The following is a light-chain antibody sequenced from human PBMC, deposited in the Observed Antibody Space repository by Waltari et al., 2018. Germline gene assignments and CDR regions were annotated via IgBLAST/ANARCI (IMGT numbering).Light chain of an antibody. Sequence: DIVMTQSPDSLAVSLGERATINCKSSQSVLYSSNNKNYLAWYQQKPGQRPKLLIYWASTCKSGVPDRFSGSGSGTDFTLTISSLQAEDVAVYYCQQYYSTLYTFGQGTKLEIK. CDR1: QSVLYSSNNKNY. CDR2: WAS. J-gene: IGKJ2*01. CDR3: QQYYSTLYT. V-gene: IGKV4-1*01.